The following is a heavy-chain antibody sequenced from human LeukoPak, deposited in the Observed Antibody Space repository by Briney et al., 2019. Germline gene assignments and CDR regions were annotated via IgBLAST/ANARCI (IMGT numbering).Heavy chain of an antibody. J-gene: IGHJ5*02. CDR3: ARGLALRFGETFNWFDP. CDR2: INHSGST. V-gene: IGHV4-34*01. Sequence: SETLSLTCDVYGGSFSGYYWSWLRQPPGKGLEWIGEINHSGSTNYNPSLKSRVTISVDTSKNQFSLKLSSVTAADTAVYYCARGLALRFGETFNWFDPWGQGTLVTVSS. D-gene: IGHD3-10*01. CDR1: GGSFSGYY.